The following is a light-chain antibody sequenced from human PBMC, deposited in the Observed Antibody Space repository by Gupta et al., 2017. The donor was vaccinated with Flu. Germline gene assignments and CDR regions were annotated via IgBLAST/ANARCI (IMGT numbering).Light chain of an antibody. CDR3: SSYTTSRTLV. CDR2: EVT. J-gene: IGLJ3*02. V-gene: IGLV2-14*01. CDR1: NSDVGGYNV. Sequence: QSALTQPASVSGSPGQSIAISCTGSNSDVGGYNVVSWYQQYPGKAPKLVIYEVTKRPSGVSYRFSGSKSGNTASLTIAGLQAEDEADYYCSSYTTSRTLVFGGGTKL.